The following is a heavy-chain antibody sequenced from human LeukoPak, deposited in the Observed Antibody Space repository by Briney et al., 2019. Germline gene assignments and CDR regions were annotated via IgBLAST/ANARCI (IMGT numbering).Heavy chain of an antibody. CDR1: GYTFTSYD. V-gene: IGHV1-8*03. Sequence: PRASVKVSCKASGYTFTSYDIHWVRQVTGQGLEWMGWMNPNSGNTGYAQNFQGRVTISRNTSITTAYMELSSLTSEDTAVYYCARRAVGNSHYYYMDVWGRGTTVTVSS. CDR3: ARRAVGNSHYYYMDV. J-gene: IGHJ6*03. D-gene: IGHD6-19*01. CDR2: MNPNSGNT.